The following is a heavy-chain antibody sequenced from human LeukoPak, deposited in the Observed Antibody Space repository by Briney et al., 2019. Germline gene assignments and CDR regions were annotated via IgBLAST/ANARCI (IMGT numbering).Heavy chain of an antibody. V-gene: IGHV4-61*10. Sequence: KPSETLSLTCTVSGGSISSGSYYWSWIRQPAGKGLEWIGEINHSGSTNYNPSLKSRVTISVDTSKNQFSLKLSSVTAADTAVYYCARGWSAGYWGQGTLVTVSS. CDR1: GGSISSGSYY. CDR2: INHSGST. CDR3: ARGWSAGY. J-gene: IGHJ4*02. D-gene: IGHD2-8*01.